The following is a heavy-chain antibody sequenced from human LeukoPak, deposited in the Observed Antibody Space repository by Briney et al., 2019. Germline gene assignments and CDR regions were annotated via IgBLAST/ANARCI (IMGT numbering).Heavy chain of an antibody. CDR3: ARSKTGFYDSSGYALDY. Sequence: SETLSLTCTVSGGSISSYYWSWIRQPPGKGLEWIGYIYYSGSTNYNPSLKSRVTISVDTSKNHFSLKLSSVTAGDTAVYYCARSKTGFYDSSGYALDYWGQGTLVTVSS. J-gene: IGHJ4*02. V-gene: IGHV4-59*01. CDR1: GGSISSYY. D-gene: IGHD3-22*01. CDR2: IYYSGST.